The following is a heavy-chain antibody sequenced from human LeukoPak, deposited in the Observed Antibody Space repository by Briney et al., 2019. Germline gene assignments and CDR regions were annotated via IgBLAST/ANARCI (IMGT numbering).Heavy chain of an antibody. CDR2: INPNTGGT. CDR3: ARVNKETHYYAWGSFYNNPFDY. CDR1: GYTFTGYY. D-gene: IGHD3-10*01. Sequence: ASVKVSCKASGYTFTGYYMHWVRQAPGQGLEWMGWINPNTGGTNYAQKFQGRATMTRDTSITTAYMELSRLRSDDTAMYYCARVNKETHYYAWGSFYNNPFDYWGQGTLVTVSS. J-gene: IGHJ4*02. V-gene: IGHV1-2*02.